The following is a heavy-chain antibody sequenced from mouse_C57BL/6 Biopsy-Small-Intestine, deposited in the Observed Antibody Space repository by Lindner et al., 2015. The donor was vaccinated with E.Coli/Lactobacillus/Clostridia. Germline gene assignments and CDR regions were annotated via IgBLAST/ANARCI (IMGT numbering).Heavy chain of an antibody. J-gene: IGHJ4*01. D-gene: IGHD2-2*01. CDR1: GYTFSKYA. V-gene: IGHV1-84*02. Sequence: SVKVSCKASGYTFSKYALHWVRQDPGQRLEWMGWINAGNGNTKYSQKFQDRVTITWDTSATTAYLELSSLRSEDTAMYYCARVKYAGYDPFDYWGQGTLVTVSS. CDR3: ARVKYAGYDPFDY. CDR2: INAGNGNT.